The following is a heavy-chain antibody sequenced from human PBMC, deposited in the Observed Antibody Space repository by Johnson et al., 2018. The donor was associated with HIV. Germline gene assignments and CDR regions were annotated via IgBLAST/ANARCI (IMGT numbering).Heavy chain of an antibody. CDR3: ERESGLLSSSDAFDI. Sequence: VPLVESGGGVVQPGRSLRLSCAASGFTFSSYAMHWVRQAPGKGLEWVAVISYDGSNKYYADYVKGRFTISRDNSKNTLYLQMNSLRDEDTAVYYFERESGLLSSSDAFDIWGQVTMVTVSS. J-gene: IGHJ3*02. D-gene: IGHD6-6*01. CDR1: GFTFSSYA. CDR2: ISYDGSNK. V-gene: IGHV3-30*04.